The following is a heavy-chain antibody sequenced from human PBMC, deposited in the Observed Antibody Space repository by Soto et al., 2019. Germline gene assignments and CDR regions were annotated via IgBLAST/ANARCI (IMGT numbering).Heavy chain of an antibody. CDR2: IWYDGSLE. CDR1: GFSFSSFG. CDR3: ARDVGYYYDSSGYYRFDY. J-gene: IGHJ4*02. D-gene: IGHD3-22*01. V-gene: IGHV3-33*01. Sequence: GGSLRLSCAASGFSFSSFGMHWVRQAPGKGLEWVAIIWYDGSLEYYADSVKGRFTISRDNSKNTLYLQMNSLRVEDTAVYYCARDVGYYYDSSGYYRFDYWGQGTLVTVSS.